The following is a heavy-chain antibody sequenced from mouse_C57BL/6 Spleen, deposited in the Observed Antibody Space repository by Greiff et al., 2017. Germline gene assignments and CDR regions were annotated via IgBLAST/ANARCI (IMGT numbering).Heavy chain of an antibody. CDR3: ALYYYGSSSFFDY. D-gene: IGHD1-1*01. V-gene: IGHV14-3*01. J-gene: IGHJ2*01. CDR2: IDPANGNT. CDR1: GFNIKNTY. Sequence: EVKLQESVAELVRPGASVKLSCTASGFNIKNTYMHWVKQRPEQGLEWIGRIDPANGNTKYAPKFQGKATITADTSSNTAYLQLSSLTSEDTAIYYCALYYYGSSSFFDYWGQGTTLTVSS.